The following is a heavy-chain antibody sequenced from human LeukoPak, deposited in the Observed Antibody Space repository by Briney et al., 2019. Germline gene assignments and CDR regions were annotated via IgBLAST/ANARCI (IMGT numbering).Heavy chain of an antibody. CDR1: GFAFSFSA. CDR3: AKDRPPVCDGINCLGDSFNI. D-gene: IGHD2-21*01. J-gene: IGHJ3*02. CDR2: IGDTGDFT. V-gene: IGHV3-23*01. Sequence: GGSLRLSCAASGFAFSFSAMSWVRQAPGKGLEWVAGIGDTGDFTYYADSVKGRFTISRDNSKNTLSLQMSSLTVEDTAIYYCAKDRPPVCDGINCLGDSFNIWGQGTMVAVSS.